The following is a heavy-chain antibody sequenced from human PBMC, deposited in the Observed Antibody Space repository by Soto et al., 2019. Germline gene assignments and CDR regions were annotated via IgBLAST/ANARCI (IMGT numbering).Heavy chain of an antibody. CDR2: IYWDDDK. CDR1: GLSLTTTAVA. CDR3: AGFMGGMWWGD. J-gene: IGHJ4*02. V-gene: IGHV2-5*02. Sequence: QITLKESGPTVVKPTQTLTLTCNVSGLSLTTTAVAVGWIRQPPGKALEWLTLIYWDDDKRYSPSLKSRLTVTTDTSKNHVVPAMTIMDAVATAKYFCAGFMGGMWWGDWSEGAVVTVSP. D-gene: IGHD2-21*01.